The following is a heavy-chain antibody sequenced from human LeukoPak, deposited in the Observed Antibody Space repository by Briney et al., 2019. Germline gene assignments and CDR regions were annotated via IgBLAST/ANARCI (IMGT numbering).Heavy chain of an antibody. CDR2: IYTDGTT. D-gene: IGHD3-10*02. CDR1: GFTVSSNY. J-gene: IGHJ4*02. V-gene: IGHV3-53*01. CDR3: ARMLGGGYTGLFDC. Sequence: PGGSLRLSCAASGFTVSSNYISWVRQAPGKGLEWVSVIYTDGTTSYADSVRGRFTISRDNSKNTLYLQMNSLRAEDTALYYCARMLGGGYTGLFDCWGQGTLVTVSS.